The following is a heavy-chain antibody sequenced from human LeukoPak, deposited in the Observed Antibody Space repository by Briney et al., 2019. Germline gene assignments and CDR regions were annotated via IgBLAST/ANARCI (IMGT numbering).Heavy chain of an antibody. V-gene: IGHV1-46*01. CDR1: GYTFTSYY. CDR2: INPSGGST. J-gene: IGHJ4*02. Sequence: GASVKVSCKASGYTFTSYYMHWVQQAPGQWLEWMGIINPSGGSTSYAQKFQGRVTMTRDTSTSTVYMELSSLRSEDTAVYYCARDQGGDRKALDYFDYWGQGTLVTVSS. CDR3: ARDQGGDRKALDYFDY. D-gene: IGHD2-21*01.